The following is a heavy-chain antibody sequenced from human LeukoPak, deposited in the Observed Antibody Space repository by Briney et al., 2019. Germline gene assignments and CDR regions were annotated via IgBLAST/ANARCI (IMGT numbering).Heavy chain of an antibody. CDR1: GYTFTSND. D-gene: IGHD1-1*01. CDR2: MNPHSGSV. J-gene: IGHJ5*02. CDR3: VRVPQRVPHNWFDP. Sequence: GASVKVSCKASGYTFTSNDINWVRQATGQGLEWMGWMNPHSGSVGYAQKFQGRVTMTWDTSISTAYMELSSLTSDDTAVYYCVRVPQRVPHNWFDPWGQGTLVTVSS. V-gene: IGHV1-8*01.